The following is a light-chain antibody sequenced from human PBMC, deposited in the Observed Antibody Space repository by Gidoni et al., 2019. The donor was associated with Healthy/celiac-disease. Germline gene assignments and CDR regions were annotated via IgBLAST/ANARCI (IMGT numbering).Light chain of an antibody. Sequence: DIQMTQSPSTLSASVGDRVTSTCRASQSISSGLAWYQQKPGKAPKLLIYKASSLESGVPSRFSGSGSGTEFPLPISSLQPDDFATYYCQQYNSYPWTFGQGTKVEIK. J-gene: IGKJ1*01. CDR1: QSISSG. CDR3: QQYNSYPWT. V-gene: IGKV1-5*03. CDR2: KAS.